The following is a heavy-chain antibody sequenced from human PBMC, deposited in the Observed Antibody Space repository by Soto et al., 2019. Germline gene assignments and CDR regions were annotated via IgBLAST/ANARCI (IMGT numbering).Heavy chain of an antibody. CDR1: GFTFSSYA. CDR2: IGASGVGT. Sequence: GGSLRLSCAASGFTFSSYAMSWVRQAPGKGLEWVSTIGASGVGTYYADSAKGRFTISRDNSKNTLYLQMNSLRAEDTAVYYCAKGHYDILTGYSYYFDYWGLGTLVTVSS. J-gene: IGHJ4*02. CDR3: AKGHYDILTGYSYYFDY. V-gene: IGHV3-23*01. D-gene: IGHD3-9*01.